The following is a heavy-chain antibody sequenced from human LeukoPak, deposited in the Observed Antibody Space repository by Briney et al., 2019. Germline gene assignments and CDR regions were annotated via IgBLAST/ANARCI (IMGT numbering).Heavy chain of an antibody. CDR3: AIGTGDAFDI. D-gene: IGHD1-14*01. CDR2: IYYSGST. J-gene: IGHJ3*02. CDR1: GGSISSYY. V-gene: IGHV4-59*01. Sequence: PSETLSLTXTVSGGSISSYYWSWIRQPPGKGLEWIGYIYYSGSTNYNPSLKSRVTISVDTSKNQFSLKLSSVTAADTAVYYCAIGTGDAFDIWGQGTMVTVSS.